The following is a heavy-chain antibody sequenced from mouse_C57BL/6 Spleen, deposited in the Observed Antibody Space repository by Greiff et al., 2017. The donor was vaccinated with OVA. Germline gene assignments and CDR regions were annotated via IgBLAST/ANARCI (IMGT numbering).Heavy chain of an antibody. Sequence: VQLQQPGAELVKPGASVKLSCKASGYTFTSYWMHWVKQRPGQGLEWIGMIHPNSGSTNYNETFKSKATLTVDKSSSTAYMQLSSLTSEDSAVYYCATNSYYFDDWGKGTTLTVSS. V-gene: IGHV1-64*01. CDR3: ATNSYYFDD. J-gene: IGHJ2*01. CDR2: IHPNSGST. CDR1: GYTFTSYW.